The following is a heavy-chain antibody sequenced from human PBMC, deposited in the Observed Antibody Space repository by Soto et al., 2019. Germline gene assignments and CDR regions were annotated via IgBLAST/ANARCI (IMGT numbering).Heavy chain of an antibody. V-gene: IGHV4-4*07. Sequence: SETLSLTCTVPGDSIRSYYWSWLRQTAGKGMEWIGRIHTTENTNYNPSLKSRVTMSIDTSKNQFSLKLSSLTAADTAVYYCARALSSAAGLYFDFWGQGTRVTVSS. CDR1: GDSIRSYY. D-gene: IGHD6-13*01. CDR2: IHTTENT. J-gene: IGHJ4*02. CDR3: ARALSSAAGLYFDF.